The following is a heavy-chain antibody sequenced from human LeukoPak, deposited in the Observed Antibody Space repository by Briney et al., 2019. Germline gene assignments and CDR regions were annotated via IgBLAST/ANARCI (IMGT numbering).Heavy chain of an antibody. CDR3: ARDIASRRLDY. CDR1: GFTFRNHG. CDR2: IWYDGSNQ. J-gene: IGHJ4*02. Sequence: GTSLRLSCEASGFTFRNHGMHWVRQPPGKGLEWVAVIWYDGSNQYYADSVKGRFTISRDNSKNTQSLQMNSLRVEATAVYYCARDIASRRLDYWGQGTLVTVSS. V-gene: IGHV3-33*01. D-gene: IGHD6-13*01.